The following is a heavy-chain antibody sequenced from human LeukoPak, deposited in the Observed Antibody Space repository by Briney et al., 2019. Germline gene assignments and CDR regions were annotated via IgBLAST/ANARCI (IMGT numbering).Heavy chain of an antibody. J-gene: IGHJ6*03. CDR1: GFTFDDHG. Sequence: GGSLRLSCAASGFTFDDHGMSWVRQAPGKGLEWVSGIYWNGGSTGYADSVKGRFTISRDNAKNSLYLQMNSLRAEDTALYYCARGAGYCSSTSCYVDIVATSSVYMDVWGKGTTVTISS. CDR3: ARGAGYCSSTSCYVDIVATSSVYMDV. D-gene: IGHD2-2*01. CDR2: IYWNGGST. V-gene: IGHV3-20*04.